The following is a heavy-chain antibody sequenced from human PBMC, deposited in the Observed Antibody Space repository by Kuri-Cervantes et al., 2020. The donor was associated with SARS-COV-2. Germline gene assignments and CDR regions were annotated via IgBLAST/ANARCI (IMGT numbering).Heavy chain of an antibody. CDR3: ARELIIPEYYFDY. J-gene: IGHJ4*02. Sequence: SCYSISSGYYWGWLRQPPGKGLEWIGNIYHSGSTYYNPSLKSRVAISVDTSKNQFSLKLSSVTAADTAVYYCARELIIPEYYFDYWGQGTLVTVSS. CDR2: IYHSGST. CDR1: CYSISSGYY. V-gene: IGHV4-38-2*02.